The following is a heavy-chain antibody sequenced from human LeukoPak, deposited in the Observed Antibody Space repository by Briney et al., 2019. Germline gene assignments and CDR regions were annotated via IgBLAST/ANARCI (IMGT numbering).Heavy chain of an antibody. V-gene: IGHV4-39*07. CDR1: GGSISSSSYY. CDR3: ARMVYSGSYFWFDP. Sequence: SETLSLTCTVSGGSISSSSYYWGWIRQPPGKGLEWIGSIYYNGSTYYNPSLKSRVTISVDTSKNQFSLKLSSVTAADTAVYYCARMVYSGSYFWFDPWGQGTLVTVSS. J-gene: IGHJ5*02. CDR2: IYYNGST. D-gene: IGHD1-26*01.